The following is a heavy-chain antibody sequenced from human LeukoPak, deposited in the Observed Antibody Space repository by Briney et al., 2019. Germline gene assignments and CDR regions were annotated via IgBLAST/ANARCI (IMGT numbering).Heavy chain of an antibody. Sequence: GGSLRLSCAASGFTFSSYSMNWVHQAPGKGLEWVSSISSSSSYIYYADSVKGRFTISRDNAKNSLYLQMNSLRAEDTAVYYCARTGDYGGNSVDYWGQGTLVTVSS. CDR2: ISSSSSYI. V-gene: IGHV3-21*01. CDR3: ARTGDYGGNSVDY. CDR1: GFTFSSYS. J-gene: IGHJ4*02. D-gene: IGHD4-17*01.